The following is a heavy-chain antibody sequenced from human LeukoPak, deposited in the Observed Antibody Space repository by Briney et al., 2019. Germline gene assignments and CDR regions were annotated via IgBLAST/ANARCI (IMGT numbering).Heavy chain of an antibody. D-gene: IGHD6-19*01. V-gene: IGHV3-30*03. J-gene: IGHJ4*02. CDR2: IASDGGAK. CDR3: AREATWGQWYFDH. Sequence: GTSLRLSCVASGFSFSSHGMHWVRQAPGKGLEWVSVIASDGGAKFYADSVKGRFTLSRDNPKNMFFLQMNLLTVEDTAIYYCAREATWGQWYFDHWGQGTPVTVSS. CDR1: GFSFSSHG.